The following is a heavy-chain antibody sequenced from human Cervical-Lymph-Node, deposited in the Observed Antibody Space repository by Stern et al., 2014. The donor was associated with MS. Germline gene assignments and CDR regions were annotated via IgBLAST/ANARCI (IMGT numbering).Heavy chain of an antibody. Sequence: QVQLVESGPGLVKPSQTLSLTCTVSGDSISSSGYFGSWIRQNPRKGLEWIGYIYHTGSTYYNPSLKSRVSISVDTSKNQFSLKLNSVTAADTAVYYCARSDTSMVTYYWGQGTLVTVSS. V-gene: IGHV4-31*03. CDR3: ARSDTSMVTYY. J-gene: IGHJ4*02. D-gene: IGHD5-18*01. CDR2: IYHTGST. CDR1: GDSISSSGYF.